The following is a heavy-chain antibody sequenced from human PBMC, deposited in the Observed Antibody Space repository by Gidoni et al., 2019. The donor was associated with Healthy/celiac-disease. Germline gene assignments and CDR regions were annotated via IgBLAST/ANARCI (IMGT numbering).Heavy chain of an antibody. J-gene: IGHJ3*02. CDR2: RWYDGRKT. CDR3: AREVLVAELAFDI. CDR1: GFTFSSYG. V-gene: IGHV3-33*01. Sequence: VQLVESGGGVLQPGRSLRLSCAASGFTFSSYGIHWVRQSPATGLEWVEVRWYDGRKTYYADSGKGRFTISRDNAKNTLYLQMNSLRAEDTAVYYCAREVLVAELAFDIWGQGTMVTVSS. D-gene: IGHD2-15*01.